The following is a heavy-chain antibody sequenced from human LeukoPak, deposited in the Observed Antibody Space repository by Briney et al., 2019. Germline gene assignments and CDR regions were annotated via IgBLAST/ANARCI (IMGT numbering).Heavy chain of an antibody. D-gene: IGHD5-18*01. V-gene: IGHV4-59*01. CDR3: ARSSAYSYGPLNY. CDR2: IYYSGST. J-gene: IGHJ4*02. CDR1: GGSISNYY. Sequence: SETLSLTCIVSGGSISNYYWNWIRQPPGKGLEWIGYIYYSGSTNYNPSLKSRATISVDTSKNQFSLKLSSVTAADTAVYYCARSSAYSYGPLNYWGQGTLVTVSS.